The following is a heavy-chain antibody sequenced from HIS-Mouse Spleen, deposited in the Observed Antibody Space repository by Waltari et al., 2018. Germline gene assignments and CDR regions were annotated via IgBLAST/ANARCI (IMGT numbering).Heavy chain of an antibody. CDR3: ARAYSSGWTRTDAFDI. CDR2: IIPILGIA. Sequence: QVQLVQSGAEVKKPGSSVKVSCKASGGTFSSYAISWVRPAPGQGLEWMGRIIPILGIANYAQKCQGRVTITADKSTSTAYMELSSLRSEDTAVYYCARAYSSGWTRTDAFDIWGQGTMVTVSS. CDR1: GGTFSSYA. D-gene: IGHD6-19*01. J-gene: IGHJ3*02. V-gene: IGHV1-69*04.